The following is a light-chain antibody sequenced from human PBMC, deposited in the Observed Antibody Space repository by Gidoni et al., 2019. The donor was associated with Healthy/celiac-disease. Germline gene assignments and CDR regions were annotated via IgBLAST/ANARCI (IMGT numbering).Light chain of an antibody. CDR3: QQYNSYPYT. J-gene: IGKJ2*01. CDR2: KAS. CDR1: QSISTW. Sequence: DIQMTQSPSTLSASVGDRVTITCRASQSISTWLAWYQQKPGKAPNLLIYKASSLEGGVPSRFSGSGSGTEFTLTISSLQSDDFATYYCQQYNSYPYTFGQGTNLEIK. V-gene: IGKV1-5*03.